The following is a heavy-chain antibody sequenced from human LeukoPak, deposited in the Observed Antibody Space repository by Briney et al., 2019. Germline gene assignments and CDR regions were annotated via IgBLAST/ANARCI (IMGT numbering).Heavy chain of an antibody. V-gene: IGHV1-18*01. CDR2: TSAYNGNT. D-gene: IGHD5-18*01. CDR3: ARDTAMGTRGERFDP. J-gene: IGHJ5*02. Sequence: ASVKVSCKASGYTFTSYGISWVRQAPGQGLEWMGWTSAYNGNTNYAQKLQGRVTMTTDTSTSTAYMELRSLRSDDTAVYYCARDTAMGTRGERFDPWGQGTLVTVSS. CDR1: GYTFTSYG.